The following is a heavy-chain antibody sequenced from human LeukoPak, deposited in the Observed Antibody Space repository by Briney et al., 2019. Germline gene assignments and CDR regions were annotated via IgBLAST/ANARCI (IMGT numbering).Heavy chain of an antibody. CDR2: IRYDGSNK. CDR3: SKDTSMVWGVNCFYY. Sequence: GGSLRLSXAASGFTFSSYGMHWVRQAPGKGLEWVAFIRYDGSNKYYADSVKGRFTISRDNSKNTLYLQMNSLRAEDTDVYYCSKDTSMVWGVNCFYYWGQGTLVTVSS. CDR1: GFTFSSYG. D-gene: IGHD3-10*01. V-gene: IGHV3-30*02. J-gene: IGHJ4*02.